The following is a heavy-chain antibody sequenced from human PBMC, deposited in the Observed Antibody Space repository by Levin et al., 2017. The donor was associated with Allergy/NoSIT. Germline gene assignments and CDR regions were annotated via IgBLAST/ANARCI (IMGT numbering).Heavy chain of an antibody. Sequence: LRLSCTVSGGSISSGGYYWSWIRQHPGKGLEWIGYIYYSGSTYYNPSLKSRVTISVDTSKNQFSLKLSSVTAADTAVYYCARDEDENWFDPWGQGTLVTVSS. CDR2: IYYSGST. CDR1: GGSISSGGYY. J-gene: IGHJ5*02. V-gene: IGHV4-31*03. CDR3: ARDEDENWFDP. D-gene: IGHD2-15*01.